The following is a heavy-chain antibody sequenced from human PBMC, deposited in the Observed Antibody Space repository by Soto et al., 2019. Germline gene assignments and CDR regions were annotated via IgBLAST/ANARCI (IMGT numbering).Heavy chain of an antibody. CDR1: GFSLTTSGVG. V-gene: IGHV2-5*02. CDR3: AHRVLRTVFGLVTTTAIDFDF. Sequence: QITLNESGPTVVRPTETLTLTCRFSGFSLTTSGVGVGWIRQSPGKAPEWLALIYWDDDKRYSASLKSRLTITKDTSKNQVVLTVSDLDPTDTATYYCAHRVLRTVFGLVTTTAIDFDFWGQGTPVAFSS. J-gene: IGHJ4*02. CDR2: IYWDDDK. D-gene: IGHD3-3*01.